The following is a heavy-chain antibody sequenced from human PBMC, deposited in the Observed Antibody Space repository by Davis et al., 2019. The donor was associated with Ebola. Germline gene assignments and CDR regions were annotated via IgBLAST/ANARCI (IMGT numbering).Heavy chain of an antibody. V-gene: IGHV1-18*04. CDR3: ARDGGCSSNSCYVYYFDY. D-gene: IGHD2-2*01. J-gene: IGHJ4*02. CDR2: ISVYNGNT. Sequence: AASVKVSCKASGYTFTGYGIAWVRQAPGQGLSGMGWISVYNGNTNYAQKLQGRVTMTTDTTTATAYMELRSLRSDDTAVYYCARDGGCSSNSCYVYYFDYWGQGILVTVSS. CDR1: GYTFTGYG.